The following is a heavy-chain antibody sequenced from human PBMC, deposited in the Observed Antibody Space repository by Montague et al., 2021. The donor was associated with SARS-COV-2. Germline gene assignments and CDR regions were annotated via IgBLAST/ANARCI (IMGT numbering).Heavy chain of an antibody. CDR3: ARGHSRPDY. J-gene: IGHJ4*02. CDR2: IYYSGST. D-gene: IGHD6-13*01. Sequence: SETLSPTCTVSGGSISSYYWSWIRQPPGKGLEWIGYIYYSGSTNXNPSLKSRVTISVDTSKNQFSLKLSSVTAADTAVYYCARGHSRPDYWGQGTLVTVSS. V-gene: IGHV4-59*01. CDR1: GGSISSYY.